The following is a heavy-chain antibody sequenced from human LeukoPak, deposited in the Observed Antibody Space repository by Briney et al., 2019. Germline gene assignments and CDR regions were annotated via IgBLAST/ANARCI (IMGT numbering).Heavy chain of an antibody. V-gene: IGHV3-23*01. Sequence: GGSLRLXCAASGFTFSSYAMSWVRQAPGKGLEWVSAISGSGGSTYYADSVKGRFTISRDNSKNTLYLQMNSLRAEDTAVYYCAKVVSWDYYYYMDVWGKGTTVTVSS. CDR3: AKVVSWDYYYYMDV. J-gene: IGHJ6*03. CDR1: GFTFSSYA. CDR2: ISGSGGST. D-gene: IGHD2-8*01.